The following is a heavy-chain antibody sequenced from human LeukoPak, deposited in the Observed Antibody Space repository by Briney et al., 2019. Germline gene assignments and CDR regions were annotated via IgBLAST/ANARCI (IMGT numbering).Heavy chain of an antibody. Sequence: GGSLRLSCAASGFTLSSYAMSWVRQAPGKGLEWVSAISGSGGSTYYADSVKGRFTISRDNSKNTLYLQMNSLRAEDTAVYYCAKEGGYYDSSGYYPFDYWGQGTQVTVSS. D-gene: IGHD3-22*01. CDR2: ISGSGGST. CDR1: GFTLSSYA. J-gene: IGHJ4*02. CDR3: AKEGGYYDSSGYYPFDY. V-gene: IGHV3-23*01.